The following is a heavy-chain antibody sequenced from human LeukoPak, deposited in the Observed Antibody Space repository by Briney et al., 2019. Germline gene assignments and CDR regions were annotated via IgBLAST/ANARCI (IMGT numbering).Heavy chain of an antibody. CDR3: AKDRGPYYYYFDY. CDR1: GFTFSSYG. CDR2: ISYDGSNK. V-gene: IGHV3-30*18. Sequence: GGSLRLSCAASGFTFSSYGMHWVRQAPGKRLEWVAVISYDGSNKYYADSVKGRFTISRDNSKNTLYLQMNSLRAEDTAVYYCAKDRGPYYYYFDYWGQGTLVTVSS. D-gene: IGHD1-26*01. J-gene: IGHJ4*02.